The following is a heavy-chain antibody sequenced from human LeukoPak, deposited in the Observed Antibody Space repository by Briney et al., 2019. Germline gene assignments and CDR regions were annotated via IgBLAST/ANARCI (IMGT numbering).Heavy chain of an antibody. CDR3: ARVNVFGSTSYYFDY. J-gene: IGHJ4*02. D-gene: IGHD2-2*01. CDR1: GFTFSSYG. Sequence: GRSLRLSCAASGFTFSSYGMHWVRQAPGKGLEWVAVIYYDGSNKYYADSVKGRFTISRDNSKNTLYLQMNSLRAEDTAVYYCARVNVFGSTSYYFDYWGQGTLVTVSS. V-gene: IGHV3-33*01. CDR2: IYYDGSNK.